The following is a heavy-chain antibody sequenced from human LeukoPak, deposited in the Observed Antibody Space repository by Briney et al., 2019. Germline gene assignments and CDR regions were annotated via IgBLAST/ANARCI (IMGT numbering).Heavy chain of an antibody. D-gene: IGHD1-26*01. Sequence: GGSLRLSCAASGFTFSSYSMNWVRQAPGKGLEWVSSISSSSSYIYYADSVKGRFTISRDNAKNSLYLQMNSLRAEDTAVYYCARDRGWEQLRPHYFDYWGQGTLVTVSS. CDR3: ARDRGWEQLRPHYFDY. CDR1: GFTFSSYS. J-gene: IGHJ4*02. V-gene: IGHV3-21*01. CDR2: ISSSSSYI.